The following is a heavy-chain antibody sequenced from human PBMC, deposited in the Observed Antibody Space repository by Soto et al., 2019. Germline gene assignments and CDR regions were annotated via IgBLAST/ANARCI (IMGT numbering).Heavy chain of an antibody. Sequence: PSETLSLTCTVSGASVSTGAYYWGWVRQRPGKGLEWVGYIYESGYTYYNTSLKSRLTISLDRSNNQFSLGLTSVTAADTAVYYCARDSCGSCYWFYYYYGMDVWGQGTTVTVSS. V-gene: IGHV4-31*03. D-gene: IGHD2-15*01. J-gene: IGHJ6*02. CDR2: IYESGYT. CDR1: GASVSTGAYY. CDR3: ARDSCGSCYWFYYYYGMDV.